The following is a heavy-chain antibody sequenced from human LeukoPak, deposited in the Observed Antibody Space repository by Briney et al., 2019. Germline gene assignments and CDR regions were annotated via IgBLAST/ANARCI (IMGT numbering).Heavy chain of an antibody. D-gene: IGHD3-10*01. CDR3: AKGSPNTALSDY. CDR1: GFTSSSYA. CDR2: ISGSGGST. V-gene: IGHV3-23*01. J-gene: IGHJ4*02. Sequence: GGSLRLSCAASGFTSSSYAMSWVRQAPGKGPEWVSAISGSGGSTYYADSVKGRFTISRDNSKNTLYLQMSSLRAEDTAVYYCAKGSPNTALSDYWGQGTLVTVSS.